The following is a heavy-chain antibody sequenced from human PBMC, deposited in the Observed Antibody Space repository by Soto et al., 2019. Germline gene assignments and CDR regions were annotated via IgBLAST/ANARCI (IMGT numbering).Heavy chain of an antibody. V-gene: IGHV1-18*01. CDR1: GYTFTSYG. D-gene: IGHD2-8*01. J-gene: IGHJ5*02. CDR3: ARDLVPRMVYADYNWFDP. CDR2: ISAYNGNT. Sequence: ASVKVSCKATGYTFTSYGISWVRQAPGQGLEWMGWISAYNGNTNYAQKLQGRVTMTTDTSTSTAYMELRSLRSDDTAVYYCARDLVPRMVYADYNWFDPWGQGTLVTSPQ.